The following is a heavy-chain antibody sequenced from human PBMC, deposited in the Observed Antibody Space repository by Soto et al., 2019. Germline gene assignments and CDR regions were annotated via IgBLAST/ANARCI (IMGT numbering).Heavy chain of an antibody. CDR1: GYTFTSYG. CDR3: ARGTGDYYDSSGYYYY. CDR2: ISAYNGNT. V-gene: IGHV1-18*01. J-gene: IGHJ4*02. D-gene: IGHD3-22*01. Sequence: VSVKVSCKASGYTFTSYGISWVRQAPGQGLEWMGWISAYNGNTNYAQKLQGRVTMTTDTSTSTAYMELRSLRSDDTAVYYCARGTGDYYDSSGYYYYWGQGTLVTVPS.